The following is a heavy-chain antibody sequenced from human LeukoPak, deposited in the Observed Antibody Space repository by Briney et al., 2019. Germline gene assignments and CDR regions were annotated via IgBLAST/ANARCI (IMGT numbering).Heavy chain of an antibody. CDR3: AYGSGSYYSLDRTFDY. CDR2: IYSGGST. J-gene: IGHJ4*02. D-gene: IGHD3-10*01. V-gene: IGHV3-53*01. CDR1: GFTVSNNY. Sequence: PGGSLRLSCVVSGFTVSNNYMSWVRQAPRKGLEWASLIYSGGSTYYADSVKGRFTISRDNSKNTLYLQMNSLRAEDTAVYYCAYGSGSYYSLDRTFDYWGQGTLVTVSS.